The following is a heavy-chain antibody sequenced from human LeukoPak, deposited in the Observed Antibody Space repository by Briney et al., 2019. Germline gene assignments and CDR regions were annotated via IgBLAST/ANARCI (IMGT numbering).Heavy chain of an antibody. CDR3: AGNNPYYYDSSGYYGSHY. J-gene: IGHJ4*02. Sequence: GESLKISCKGSGYSFTTYRISWVRQMPGKGLEWVSVIYSGGSTYYADSVKGRFTISRDNSKNTLYLQMNSLRAEDTAVYYCAGNNPYYYDSSGYYGSHYWGQGTLVTVSS. CDR1: GYSFTTYR. D-gene: IGHD3-22*01. V-gene: IGHV3-66*01. CDR2: IYSGGST.